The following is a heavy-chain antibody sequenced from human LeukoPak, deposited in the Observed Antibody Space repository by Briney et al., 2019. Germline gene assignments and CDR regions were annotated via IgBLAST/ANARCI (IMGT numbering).Heavy chain of an antibody. CDR1: GGSISSSSYY. D-gene: IGHD3-10*01. CDR3: ARQSDYYGSGSYSE. Sequence: NPSETLSLTCTVSGGSISSSSYYWGWIRQPPGKGLEWIGSIYYSGSTYYNPSLKSRVTISVDTSKNQFSLKLSSVTAADTAVYYCARQSDYYGSGSYSEWGQGTLVTVSS. V-gene: IGHV4-39*07. J-gene: IGHJ4*02. CDR2: IYYSGST.